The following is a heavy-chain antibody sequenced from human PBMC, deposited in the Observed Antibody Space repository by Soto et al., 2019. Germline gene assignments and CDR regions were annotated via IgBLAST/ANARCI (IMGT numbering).Heavy chain of an antibody. D-gene: IGHD1-26*01. CDR2: ISSSSITT. J-gene: IGHJ4*01. CDR3: ARGRRAGAAPCNY. Sequence: GGSLRLSCAASGFTFSTYSMNWVRQAPGKGLEWVSYISSSSITTHYADSVKGRFTISRDNAKNSLYPQMNSLTDEDTAVYYCARGRRAGAAPCNYRRQRPRVTASS. CDR1: GFTFSTYS. V-gene: IGHV3-48*02.